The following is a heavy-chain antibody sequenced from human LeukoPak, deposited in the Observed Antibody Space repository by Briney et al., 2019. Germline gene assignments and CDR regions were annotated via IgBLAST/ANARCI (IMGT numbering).Heavy chain of an antibody. CDR1: GFTFTNNP. CDR3: ASCSGGSCYSVDYYYYMDV. J-gene: IGHJ6*03. Sequence: GGSLRLSCAASGFTFTNNPMHWVRQAPGKGLESVSAISPNGGSTYYADSVKGRFSISRDNSKNTLYLQMNSLRAEDTAVYYCASCSGGSCYSVDYYYYMDVWGKGTTVTVSS. D-gene: IGHD2-15*01. CDR2: ISPNGGST. V-gene: IGHV3-64*02.